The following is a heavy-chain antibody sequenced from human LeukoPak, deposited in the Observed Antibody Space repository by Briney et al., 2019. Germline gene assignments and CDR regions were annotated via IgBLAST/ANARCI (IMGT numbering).Heavy chain of an antibody. V-gene: IGHV1-24*01. CDR3: ATLWNIVATIDY. J-gene: IGHJ4*02. CDR1: GYTLTELS. D-gene: IGHD5-12*01. CDR2: FDPEDGET. Sequence: ASVKVSCKVSGYTLTELSMHWVRQAPGNGLEWMGGFDPEDGETIYAQKFQGRVTMTEDTSTDTAYMELSSLRSEDTAVYYCATLWNIVATIDYWGQGTLVTVSS.